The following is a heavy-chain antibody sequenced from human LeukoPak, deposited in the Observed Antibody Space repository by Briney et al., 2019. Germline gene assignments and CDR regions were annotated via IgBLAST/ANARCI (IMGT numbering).Heavy chain of an antibody. V-gene: IGHV4-38-2*02. J-gene: IGHJ4*02. Sequence: SETLSLTCTVSGYSISSGYYWGWIRQPPGKGLEWIGSIYHSGSTYYNPSLKSRVTISVDTSKNQFSLKLSSVTAADTAVYYCARVSAVVRGVIDLFDYWGQGTLVTVSS. D-gene: IGHD3-10*01. CDR2: IYHSGST. CDR1: GYSISSGYY. CDR3: ARVSAVVRGVIDLFDY.